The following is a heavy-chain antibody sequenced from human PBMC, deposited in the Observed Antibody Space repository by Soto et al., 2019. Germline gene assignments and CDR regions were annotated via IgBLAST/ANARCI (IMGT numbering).Heavy chain of an antibody. CDR1: GFTFSSYA. CDR3: ARAPRRYCSSTSWYSGTYNWFDP. CDR2: ISYDGSNK. D-gene: IGHD2-2*02. Sequence: GGSLRLSCAASGFTFSSYAMHWVRQAPGKGLEWVAVISYDGSNKYYADSVKGRFTISRDNSKNTLYLQMNSLRAEDTAVYYCARAPRRYCSSTSWYSGTYNWFDPWGQGTLVTVSS. J-gene: IGHJ5*02. V-gene: IGHV3-30-3*01.